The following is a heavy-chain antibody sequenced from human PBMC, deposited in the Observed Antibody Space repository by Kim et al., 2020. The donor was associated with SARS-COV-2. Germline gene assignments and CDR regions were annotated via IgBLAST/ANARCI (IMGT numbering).Heavy chain of an antibody. CDR3: ARDIVVVPAAIDY. Sequence: SETLSLTCTVSGGSISSSGYYWGWIRQPPGKGLEWIGSIYYSGSTYYNPSLKSRVTISVDTSKNQFSLKLSSVTAADTAVYYCARDIVVVPAAIDYWGQGTLVTVSS. V-gene: IGHV4-39*02. CDR2: IYYSGST. D-gene: IGHD2-2*01. CDR1: GGSISSSGYY. J-gene: IGHJ4*02.